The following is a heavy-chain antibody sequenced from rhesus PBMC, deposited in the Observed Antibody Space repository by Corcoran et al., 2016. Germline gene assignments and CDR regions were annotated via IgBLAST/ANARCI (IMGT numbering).Heavy chain of an antibody. CDR3: ASGSRRLYCSGGVCYREQQPRDY. Sequence: QVKLQQWGEGLVKPSETLSLTCAVYGGSISGYSYWSWIRQPPGQGLEGSGYIYCNSANTYYTPSLNNRVPISIDTSNNQFSRTLSAVTAADTAVYYCASGSRRLYCSGGVCYREQQPRDYWGQGVLVTVSS. V-gene: IGHV4-73*01. CDR1: GGSISGYSY. CDR2: IYCNSANT. D-gene: IGHD2-39*02. J-gene: IGHJ4*01.